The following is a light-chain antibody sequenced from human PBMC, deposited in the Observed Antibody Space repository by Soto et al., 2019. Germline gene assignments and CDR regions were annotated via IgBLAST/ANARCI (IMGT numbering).Light chain of an antibody. Sequence: DIQMTQSPSSLSASVGDRVTITCRASQSINSYLNWYQQKPGKAPKLLIYAASSLQSGVPSRFRGSGSGTDFTLTISSMQPEDFATYYCHQSYSTPPWTFGQGTKVEIK. J-gene: IGKJ1*01. V-gene: IGKV1-39*01. CDR2: AAS. CDR1: QSINSY. CDR3: HQSYSTPPWT.